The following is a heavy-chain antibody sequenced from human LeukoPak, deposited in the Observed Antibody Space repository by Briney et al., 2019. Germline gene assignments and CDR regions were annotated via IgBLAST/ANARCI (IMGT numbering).Heavy chain of an antibody. V-gene: IGHV1-69*05. D-gene: IGHD3-22*01. Sequence: GASVKVSCKASGGTFSSYAISWVRQAPGQGLEWMGRIIPIFGTANYAQKFQGRVTITTDESTSTAYMELSSLRSEDTAVYYCARPRSHESVSGLGGEPFDYWGQGTLVTVSS. CDR3: ARPRSHESVSGLGGEPFDY. CDR2: IIPIFGTA. CDR1: GGTFSSYA. J-gene: IGHJ4*02.